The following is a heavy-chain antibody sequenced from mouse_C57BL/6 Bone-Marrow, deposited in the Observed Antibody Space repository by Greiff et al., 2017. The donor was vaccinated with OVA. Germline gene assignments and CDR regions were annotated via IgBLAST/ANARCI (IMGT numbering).Heavy chain of an antibody. J-gene: IGHJ2*01. V-gene: IGHV1-82*01. D-gene: IGHD3-2*02. Sequence: VQRVESGPELVKPGASVKISCKASGYAFSSSWMNWVKQRPGKGLEWIGRIYPGDGDTNYNGKFKGKATLTADKSSSTAYMQLSSLTSEDSAVYFCARESSGYGDYWGQGTTLTVSS. CDR2: IYPGDGDT. CDR3: ARESSGYGDY. CDR1: GYAFSSSW.